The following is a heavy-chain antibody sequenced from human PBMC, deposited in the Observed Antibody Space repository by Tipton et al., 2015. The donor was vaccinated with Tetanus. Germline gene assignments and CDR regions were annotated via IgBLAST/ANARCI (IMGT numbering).Heavy chain of an antibody. CDR1: GGSFSSSNDY. CDR2: IYYGGST. J-gene: IGHJ4*02. D-gene: IGHD2-2*01. Sequence: TLSLTCTVSGGSFSSSNDYWAWIRQPPGKGLEWVGSIYYGGSTYFNPSLRSRVTISVDTSKNHFSLRWSSVTAAETAVYYCAEGRRFCSSNSCHEYYFDSWGRGTLVTVSS. V-gene: IGHV4-39*02. CDR3: AEGRRFCSSNSCHEYYFDS.